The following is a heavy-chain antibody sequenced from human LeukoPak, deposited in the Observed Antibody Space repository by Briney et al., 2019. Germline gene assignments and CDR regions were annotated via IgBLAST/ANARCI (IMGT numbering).Heavy chain of an antibody. J-gene: IGHJ6*02. CDR1: GGSISSYY. D-gene: IGHD6-19*01. CDR3: ARAGGVYSSGWYGPLDYYYYYGMDV. CDR2: IYYSGST. V-gene: IGHV4-59*01. Sequence: SETLSLTCTVSGGSISSYYWSWIRQPPEKGLEWIGYIYYSGSTNYNPSLKSRVTISVDTSKNQFSLKLSSVTAADTAVYYCARAGGVYSSGWYGPLDYYYYYGMDVWGQGTTVTVSS.